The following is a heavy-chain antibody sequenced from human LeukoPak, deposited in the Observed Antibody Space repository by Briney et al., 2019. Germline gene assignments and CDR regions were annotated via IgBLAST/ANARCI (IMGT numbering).Heavy chain of an antibody. Sequence: PSETLSLTCTVAGGSISSKSYYWAWIRQPPGRGLEWIGNIYYSGSTNYNPSLKSRVTISVDTSSNQFSLKLSPVTAADTAVYYCARDRKLYCSRSFCNWLDPWGQGTLVTVSS. CDR1: GGSISSKSYY. J-gene: IGHJ5*02. V-gene: IGHV4-39*07. CDR2: IYYSGST. D-gene: IGHD2-2*01. CDR3: ARDRKLYCSRSFCNWLDP.